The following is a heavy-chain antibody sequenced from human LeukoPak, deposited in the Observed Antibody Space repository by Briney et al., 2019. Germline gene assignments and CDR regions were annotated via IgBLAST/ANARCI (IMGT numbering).Heavy chain of an antibody. CDR3: ARGLGVPAETTTLFDY. CDR2: INPNSGGT. D-gene: IGHD2-2*01. V-gene: IGHV1-2*02. CDR1: GYTFTGYY. Sequence: GASVKVSCKASGYTFTGYYMHWVRQAPGQGVEWLAWINPNSGGTNYAQNFQGRVIMTRDTSISTAYMELTRLRSDDTAVYYCARGLGVPAETTTLFDYWGQGTLVTVSS. J-gene: IGHJ4*02.